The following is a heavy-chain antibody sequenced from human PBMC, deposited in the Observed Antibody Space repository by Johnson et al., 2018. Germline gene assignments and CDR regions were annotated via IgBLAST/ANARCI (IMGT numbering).Heavy chain of an antibody. CDR2: IYYSGST. V-gene: IGHV4-59*01. D-gene: IGHD6-13*01. CDR3: ARGWVEQQLANCYCYMDV. CDR1: GGSISSYY. Sequence: QVQLQESGPGLVKPSETLSLTCTVSGGSISSYYWSWIRQPPGKGLEWIGYIYYSGSTNYNPSLKSRVTISVDTSKNQFSLKLSSVTAADTAVYYWARGWVEQQLANCYCYMDVWGKGTTVTVSS. J-gene: IGHJ6*03.